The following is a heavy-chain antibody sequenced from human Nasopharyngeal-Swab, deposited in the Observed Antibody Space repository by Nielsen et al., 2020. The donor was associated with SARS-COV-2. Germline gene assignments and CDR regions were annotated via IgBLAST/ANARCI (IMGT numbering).Heavy chain of an antibody. Sequence: CAGSGFGFRSPSMDWVRQAPGKGLEWVSSISSSSSYIYYADSVKGRFTISRDNAKNSLYLQMNSLRAEDTAVYYCARWDYSNYDLDYWGQGTLVTVSS. CDR1: GFGFRSPS. D-gene: IGHD4-11*01. V-gene: IGHV3-21*01. J-gene: IGHJ4*02. CDR2: ISSSSSYI. CDR3: ARWDYSNYDLDY.